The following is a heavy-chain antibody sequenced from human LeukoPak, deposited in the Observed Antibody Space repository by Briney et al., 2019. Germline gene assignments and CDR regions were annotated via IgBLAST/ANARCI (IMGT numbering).Heavy chain of an antibody. D-gene: IGHD6-13*01. V-gene: IGHV3-23*01. CDR1: GFTFSSYA. CDR3: AKSRSVSSGWYAIFDY. CDR2: ISGSGGST. Sequence: PGGSLRLSCAASGFTFSSYAMSWVRQAPGKGLEWVSAISGSGGSTYYADSVKGRFTISRDNSKNTLYLQMNSLRAEDTAVYYCAKSRSVSSGWYAIFDYWGQGTLVTVSS. J-gene: IGHJ4*02.